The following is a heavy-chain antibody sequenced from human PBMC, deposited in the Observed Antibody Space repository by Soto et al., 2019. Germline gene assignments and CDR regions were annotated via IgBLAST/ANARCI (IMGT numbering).Heavy chain of an antibody. CDR2: IYHSGST. D-gene: IGHD2-21*01. Sequence: SETLSLTCAVSGGSIGSNNWGSWVRQPPGKGLEWIGEIYHSGSTNYNPSLKSRVTIPVDTSKNQFSLKLTSVTAADTAVYYCARDKIPGLFDYWGKGTLVTVSS. V-gene: IGHV4-4*02. CDR3: ARDKIPGLFDY. J-gene: IGHJ4*02. CDR1: GGSIGSNNW.